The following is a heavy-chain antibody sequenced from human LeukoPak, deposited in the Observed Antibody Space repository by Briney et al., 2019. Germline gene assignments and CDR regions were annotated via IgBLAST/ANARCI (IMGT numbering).Heavy chain of an antibody. V-gene: IGHV3-30*18. CDR1: GFTFSSYG. CDR3: AKRSISIAAAGTDY. CDR2: ISYDGSNK. D-gene: IGHD6-13*01. J-gene: IGHJ4*02. Sequence: PGGSLRLSCAASGFTFSSYGMHWVRQAPGKGLEWAAVISYDGSNKYYADSVKGRFTISRDDSKNTLYLQMNSLRAEDTAVYYCAKRSISIAAAGTDYWGQGTLVTVSS.